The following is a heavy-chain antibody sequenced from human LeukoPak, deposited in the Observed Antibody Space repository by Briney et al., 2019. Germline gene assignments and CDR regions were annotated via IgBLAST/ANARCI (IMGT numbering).Heavy chain of an antibody. D-gene: IGHD2-15*01. J-gene: IGHJ3*02. Sequence: SETLSLTCSVSGGSINNYYWSWIRQPAGKGLEWIGRIYTRGSTNYNPSLKSRVTMSVDTSKNQFSLKLSSVTAADTAVYYCARGRYCSADICSGGDSFDIWGQGTMVSVSP. CDR1: GGSINNYY. CDR3: ARGRYCSADICSGGDSFDI. CDR2: IYTRGST. V-gene: IGHV4-4*07.